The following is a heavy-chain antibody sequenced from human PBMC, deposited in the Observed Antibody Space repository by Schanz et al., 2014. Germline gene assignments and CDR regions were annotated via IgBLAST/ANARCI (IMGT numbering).Heavy chain of an antibody. CDR2: INPNTGGT. CDR3: ARDRVYRFLKGENRFYFDY. Sequence: QVLLVQSGAEVKQPGASVKVSCKASGYTFTAYFIHWVRQAPGQGLEWMGRINPNTGGTNFAQKFQGRVTMTRDTSITTAYMDLSGLTSDDTAVYYCARDRVYRFLKGENRFYFDYWGQGTLVTVSS. D-gene: IGHD3-3*01. CDR1: GYTFTAYF. J-gene: IGHJ4*02. V-gene: IGHV1-2*06.